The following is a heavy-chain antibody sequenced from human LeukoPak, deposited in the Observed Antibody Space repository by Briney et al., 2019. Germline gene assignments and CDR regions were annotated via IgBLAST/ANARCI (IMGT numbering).Heavy chain of an antibody. CDR1: GFTFSSYA. D-gene: IGHD2-21*02. CDR2: ISGSGGST. V-gene: IGHV3-23*01. J-gene: IGHJ4*02. Sequence: GGSLRLSCAASGFTFSSYAMSWVRQAPGQGLEWVSAISGSGGSTYYADSVKGRFTISRDNSKNTLYLQMNSLRAEDTAVYYCAKDNIVVVTAPYYFDYWGQGTLVTVSS. CDR3: AKDNIVVVTAPYYFDY.